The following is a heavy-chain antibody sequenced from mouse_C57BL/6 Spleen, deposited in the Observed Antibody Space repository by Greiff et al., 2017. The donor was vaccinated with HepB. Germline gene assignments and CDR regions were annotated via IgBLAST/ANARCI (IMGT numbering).Heavy chain of an antibody. D-gene: IGHD2-1*01. Sequence: VKLMESGAELARPGASVKLSCKASGYTFTSYGISWVKQRTGQGLEWIGEIYPRSGNTYYNEKFKGKATLTADKSSSTAYMELRSLTSEDSAVYFCAREGGNYPSFAYWGQGTLVTVSA. CDR1: GYTFTSYG. V-gene: IGHV1-81*01. CDR2: IYPRSGNT. CDR3: AREGGNYPSFAY. J-gene: IGHJ3*01.